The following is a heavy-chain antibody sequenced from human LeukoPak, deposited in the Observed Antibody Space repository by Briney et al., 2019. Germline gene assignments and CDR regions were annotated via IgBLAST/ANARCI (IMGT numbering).Heavy chain of an antibody. Sequence: HPGGSLRLSCAASGFTFTTYPMHWVRQAPGKGLEWVSVIYSGGSTYYADSVKGRFTISRDNSKNTLYLQMNSLRAEDTAVYYCARGGSGYCSSTSCYYYYYYGMDVWGQGTTVTVSS. J-gene: IGHJ6*02. CDR3: ARGGSGYCSSTSCYYYYYYGMDV. CDR1: GFTFTTYP. D-gene: IGHD2-2*01. V-gene: IGHV3-66*01. CDR2: IYSGGST.